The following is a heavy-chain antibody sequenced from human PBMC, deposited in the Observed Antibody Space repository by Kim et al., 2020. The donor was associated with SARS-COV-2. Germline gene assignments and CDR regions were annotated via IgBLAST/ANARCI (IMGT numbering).Heavy chain of an antibody. CDR2: IKQDGSEK. Sequence: GGSLRLSCAASGFTFSSYWMSWVRQAPGKGLEWVANIKQDGSEKYYVDSVKGRFTISRDNAKNSLYLQMNSLRAEDTAVYYCAREALQGGTGTTTLIAARPFRYWGQGTLVTVSS. D-gene: IGHD6-6*01. CDR1: GFTFSSYW. CDR3: AREALQGGTGTTTLIAARPFRY. V-gene: IGHV3-7*01. J-gene: IGHJ4*02.